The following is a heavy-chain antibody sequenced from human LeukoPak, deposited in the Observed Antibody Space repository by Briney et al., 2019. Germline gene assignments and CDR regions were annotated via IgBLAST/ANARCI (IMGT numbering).Heavy chain of an antibody. Sequence: GGSLRLSCAASGFTFSNAWMSWVRQAPGKGLEWVGRIKSKTDGGTTDYAAPVKGRFTISRDNSKNTLYLQMNSLRAEDTAVYYCESGRRERGNTVVMSVITPDDYWGQGTLVTVSS. J-gene: IGHJ4*02. CDR2: IKSKTDGGTT. V-gene: IGHV3-15*01. CDR3: ESGRRERGNTVVMSVITPDDY. D-gene: IGHD4-23*01. CDR1: GFTFSNAW.